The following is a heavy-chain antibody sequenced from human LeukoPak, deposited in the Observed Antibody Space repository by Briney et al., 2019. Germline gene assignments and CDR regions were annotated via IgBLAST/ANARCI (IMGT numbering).Heavy chain of an antibody. CDR1: GGSISSYY. D-gene: IGHD3/OR15-3a*01. CDR3: ARGRDWTHGDY. V-gene: IGHV4-59*01. CDR2: IYYSGST. J-gene: IGHJ4*02. Sequence: PSETLSHTCTVSGGSISSYYWSWIRQPPGKGLEWIGYIYYSGSTNYNPSLKSRVTISVDTSKNQFSLKLSSVTAADTAVYYCARGRDWTHGDYWGQGTLVTVSS.